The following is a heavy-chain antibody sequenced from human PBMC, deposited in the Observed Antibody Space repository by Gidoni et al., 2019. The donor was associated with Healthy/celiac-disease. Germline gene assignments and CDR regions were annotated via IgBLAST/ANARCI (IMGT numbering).Heavy chain of an antibody. CDR1: GFTFRSYG. CDR2: ISYDGSNK. D-gene: IGHD2-15*01. V-gene: IGHV3-30*18. J-gene: IGHJ6*02. CDR3: AKDLNPRRSGPYGMDV. Sequence: QVQLVESGGGVVQPGRSLRLSCAASGFTFRSYGMHWVRQAPGKGLEWVAVISYDGSNKYYADSVKGRFTISRDNSKNTLYLQMNSLRAEDTAVYYCAKDLNPRRSGPYGMDVWGQGTTVTVSS.